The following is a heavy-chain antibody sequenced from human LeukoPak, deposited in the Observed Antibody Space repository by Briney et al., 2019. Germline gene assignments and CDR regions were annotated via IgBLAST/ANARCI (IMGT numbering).Heavy chain of an antibody. Sequence: GGSLRLSCAASGFTFSSYAMSWVRQAPGKGLEWVSAISGSGGSTYYADSVRGRFTISRDNSKNTLYLQMNSLRAEDTAVYYCAKDPKERRCSSTSCYRSDYWGQGTLVTVSS. CDR3: AKDPKERRCSSTSCYRSDY. V-gene: IGHV3-23*01. CDR1: GFTFSSYA. D-gene: IGHD2-2*01. J-gene: IGHJ4*02. CDR2: ISGSGGST.